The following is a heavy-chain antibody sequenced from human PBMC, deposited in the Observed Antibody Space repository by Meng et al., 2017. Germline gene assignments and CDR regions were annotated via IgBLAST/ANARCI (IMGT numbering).Heavy chain of an antibody. J-gene: IGHJ4*02. CDR1: GLSLSTSGVG. CDR2: IYWDDDK. Sequence: QIPLKESGPSLVKPTQCITLTCTFSGLSLSTSGVGVGWIRQPPGKALEWLALIYWDDDKRYSPSLKSRLTINKDTSKNQVVLTMTNMDPVDTATYYCARMTYSSSFKWGQGTLVTVSS. CDR3: ARMTYSSSFK. D-gene: IGHD6-6*01. V-gene: IGHV2-5*02.